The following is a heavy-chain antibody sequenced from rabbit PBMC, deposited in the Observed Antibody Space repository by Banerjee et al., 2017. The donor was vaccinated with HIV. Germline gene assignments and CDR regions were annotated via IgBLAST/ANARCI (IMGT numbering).Heavy chain of an antibody. V-gene: IGHV1S45*01. CDR1: GFTISSSYY. J-gene: IGHJ4*01. Sequence: QEQLVESGGGLVQPGASLTLTCTASGFTISSSYYMCWVRQAPGKGLEWIGCIYTDSANTYYASWAKGRFTISKTSSTTVTLQMTSLTAADTATYFCARGSNSKVVLGLWGQGTLVTVS. CDR2: IYTDSANT. D-gene: IGHD1-1*01. CDR3: ARGSNSKVVLGL.